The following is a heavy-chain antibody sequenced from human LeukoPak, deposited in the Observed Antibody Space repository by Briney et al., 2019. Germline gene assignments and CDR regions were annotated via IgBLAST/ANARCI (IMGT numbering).Heavy chain of an antibody. Sequence: GGSLRLSCAASGFIFTSNGMHWVRQAPGKGLEWVAFIRYDGNSKFYADSVKGRFAISRDTSKNTLYLQLNSLRTEDTAVYYCAKGSSNWFVMDYWGQGTLVTVSS. CDR1: GFIFTSNG. CDR3: AKGSSNWFVMDY. J-gene: IGHJ4*02. D-gene: IGHD6-13*01. V-gene: IGHV3-30*02. CDR2: IRYDGNSK.